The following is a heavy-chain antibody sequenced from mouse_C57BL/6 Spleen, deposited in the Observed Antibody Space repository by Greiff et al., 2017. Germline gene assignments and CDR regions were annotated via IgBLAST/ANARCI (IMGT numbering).Heavy chain of an antibody. V-gene: IGHV5-17*01. CDR1: GFTFSDYG. CDR2: ISSGSSTI. CDR3: ARERTGYAMDD. J-gene: IGHJ4*01. Sequence: EVQRVESGGGLVKPGGSLKLSCAASGFTFSDYGMHWVRQAPEKGLEWVAYISSGSSTIYYADTVKGRFTISRDNAKNTLFLQMNSLGSEDRAMYYCARERTGYAMDDWGQGTSVTVSS.